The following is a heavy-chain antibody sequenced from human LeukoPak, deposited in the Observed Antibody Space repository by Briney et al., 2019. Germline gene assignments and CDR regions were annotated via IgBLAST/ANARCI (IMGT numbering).Heavy chain of an antibody. J-gene: IGHJ4*02. CDR1: GYTLTELS. CDR2: FDPEDGET. D-gene: IGHD3-10*01. V-gene: IGHV1-24*01. Sequence: ASVKVSCKVSGYTLTELSMHWVRQAPGKGLEWMGGFDPEDGETIYAQKFQGRVTMTEDTSTDTAYMELSSLRSEDTAVYYCATDRVPRFGELSTFDHWGQGTLVTVSS. CDR3: ATDRVPRFGELSTFDH.